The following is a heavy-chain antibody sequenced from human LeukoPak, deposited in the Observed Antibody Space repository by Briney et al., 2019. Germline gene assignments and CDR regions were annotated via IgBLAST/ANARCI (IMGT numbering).Heavy chain of an antibody. V-gene: IGHV1-46*01. CDR1: GYIFTNYY. CDR3: ARATLSDYYFNY. CDR2: INPSGGAT. J-gene: IGHJ4*02. Sequence: ASVKVSCKASGYIFTNYYMHWVRQAPGQGLEWMGIINPSGGATSYSQMFQGRVTLTRDTSTNTVYMKLSNLRFEDTAVYFCARATLSDYYFNYWGQGTLVTVSS.